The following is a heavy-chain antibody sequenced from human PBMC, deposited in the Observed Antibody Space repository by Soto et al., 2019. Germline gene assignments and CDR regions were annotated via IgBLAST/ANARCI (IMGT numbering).Heavy chain of an antibody. CDR1: EFTFSSFA. Sequence: GRYLRLSCAAYEFTFSSFAMHWVRQSPGKGLEWVSVISYDGSNKYYADSVKGRFTISRDNSMNTLYLQMNSLRAEDTAVYYWAKDGYWGKCVCYRTNQYYAVDVWGQGTTVIV. D-gene: IGHD2-8*01. J-gene: IGHJ6*02. CDR2: ISYDGSNK. V-gene: IGHV3-30*18. CDR3: AKDGYWGKCVCYRTNQYYAVDV.